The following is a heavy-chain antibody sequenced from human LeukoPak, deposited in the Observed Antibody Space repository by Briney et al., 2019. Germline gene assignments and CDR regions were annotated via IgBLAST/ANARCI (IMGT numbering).Heavy chain of an antibody. CDR3: AKDLDYGGYSGPFDY. CDR2: VSYDGSTT. D-gene: IGHD4-23*01. CDR1: GFTFSSYG. Sequence: PGGSLRLSCAASGFTFSSYGMHWVRQAPGKGLEWVAVVSYDGSTTYYADSVKGRFTISRDNSKNTLYLQMNSLRAEDTAVYYCAKDLDYGGYSGPFDYWGQGTLVTVSS. V-gene: IGHV3-30*18. J-gene: IGHJ4*02.